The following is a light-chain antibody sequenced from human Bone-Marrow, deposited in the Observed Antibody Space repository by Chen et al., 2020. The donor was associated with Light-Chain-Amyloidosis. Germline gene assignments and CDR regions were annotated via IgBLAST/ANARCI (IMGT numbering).Light chain of an antibody. Sequence: DVVMTQSPLSLPVTLGQPASISCRSSQSLFNLIWFQQRPGQSPRRLIYNVSYRDSGVPDRFSGSGSGTDFTLRIRRVEAEDAGVYYCMQGTHWPRTFGQGIRVEFK. J-gene: IGKJ1*01. CDR3: MQGTHWPRT. CDR2: NVS. V-gene: IGKV2-30*01. CDR1: QSLFN.